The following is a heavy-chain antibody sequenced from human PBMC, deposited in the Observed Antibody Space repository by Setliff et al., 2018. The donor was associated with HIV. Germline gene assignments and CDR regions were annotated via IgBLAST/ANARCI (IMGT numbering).Heavy chain of an antibody. CDR2: INHSGST. CDR3: ARGGNYYYYYYMDV. CDR1: TGAIWGHY. Sequence: SETLSLTCSLSTGAIWGHYWNWVRQSPGKGLEWIGEINHSGSTNYNPSLKSRVTISVDTSKNQFSLKLSSVTAADTAVYYCARGGNYYYYYYMDVWGKGTTVTVSS. J-gene: IGHJ6*03. V-gene: IGHV4-34*01.